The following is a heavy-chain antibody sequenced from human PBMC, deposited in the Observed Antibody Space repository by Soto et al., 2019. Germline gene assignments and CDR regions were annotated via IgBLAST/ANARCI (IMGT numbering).Heavy chain of an antibody. CDR1: GGSISSYY. Sequence: SETLSLTCTVSGGSISSYYWSWIRQPPGKGLEWIGYIYYSGSTNYNPSLKSRVTISVDTSKNQFSLKLSSVTAADTAVYYCAGSSYGCFEPCGQGTLVNVS. D-gene: IGHD2-15*01. CDR2: IYYSGST. V-gene: IGHV4-59*01. CDR3: AGSSYGCFEP. J-gene: IGHJ5*02.